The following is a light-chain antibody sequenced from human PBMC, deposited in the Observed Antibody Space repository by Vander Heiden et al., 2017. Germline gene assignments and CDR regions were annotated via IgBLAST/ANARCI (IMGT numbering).Light chain of an antibody. CDR3: QQSSSTPYT. Sequence: DIQMTQSLPSLSASVGDRVTITCRASQSINSYLNWYQQKPGKAPNLLIYATSRLRNGVPSRFSGSGSGTVFTLTISSLQPEDFATYCCQQSSSTPYTFGQGTKVEIK. CDR1: QSINSY. V-gene: IGKV1-39*01. CDR2: ATS. J-gene: IGKJ2*01.